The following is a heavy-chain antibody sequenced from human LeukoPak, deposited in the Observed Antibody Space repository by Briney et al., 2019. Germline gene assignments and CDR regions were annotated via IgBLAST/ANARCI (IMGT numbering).Heavy chain of an antibody. CDR2: FYYNGCT. V-gene: IGHV4-39*01. D-gene: IGHD1-20*01. Sequence: SETLSLTCAVSGVSISSSTYFWDWIRQSPGKRLKWSGSFYYNGCTYYTPSLKSRLTISADMSNNQFSLNLISVTAADTAVYYCARHMGITGTTYWGQGTLVTVSP. CDR3: ARHMGITGTTY. CDR1: GVSISSSTYF. J-gene: IGHJ4*02.